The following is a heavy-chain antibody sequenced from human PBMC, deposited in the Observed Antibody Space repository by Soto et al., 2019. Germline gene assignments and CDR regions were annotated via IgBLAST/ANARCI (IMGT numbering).Heavy chain of an antibody. CDR2: IYYSGST. V-gene: IGHV4-39*01. Sequence: SDTLSITSTFYGFSTSSSIYYWGWIRQPPGKGLEWIGSIYYSGSTYYNPSLKSRFTISVDTSKNQFSLKLSSVTAADTAVYYCARGGGDCTNGVCYYYYYYGMDVWGQGTKVTVSS. CDR1: GFSTSSSIYY. J-gene: IGHJ6*02. CDR3: ARGGGDCTNGVCYYYYYYGMDV. D-gene: IGHD2-8*01.